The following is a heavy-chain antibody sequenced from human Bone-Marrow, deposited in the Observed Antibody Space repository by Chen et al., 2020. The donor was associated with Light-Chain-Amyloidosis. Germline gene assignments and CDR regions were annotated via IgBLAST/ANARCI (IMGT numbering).Heavy chain of an antibody. CDR2: IYPDDSDA. J-gene: IGHJ4*02. CDR3: ARRRDGYNFDY. V-gene: IGHV5-51*01. Sequence: VQLEQSGPEVKKPGESLKISCKGSGYTFPNYWSGWVRQMPGQGLEWMGVIYPDDSDARYSPSFEGQVTISAVKSITTAYLQWRSLNSSDTAMYCCARRRDGYNFDYWGQGTLVTVSS. CDR1: GYTFPNYW. D-gene: IGHD5-12*01.